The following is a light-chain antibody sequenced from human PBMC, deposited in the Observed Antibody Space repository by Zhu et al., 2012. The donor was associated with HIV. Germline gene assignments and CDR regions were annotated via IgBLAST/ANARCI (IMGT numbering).Light chain of an antibody. J-gene: IGKJ4*01. Sequence: IVLTQSPATLSLSPGERATVSCRASRSVSSFLAWYQQQPGQAPRLLIYDASKRAAGIPPRFSGSGSGTGFTLTISSLEPEDFALYYCQQRVNWPLTFGGGTKVEIK. CDR1: RSVSSF. CDR3: QQRVNWPLT. CDR2: DAS. V-gene: IGKV3-11*01.